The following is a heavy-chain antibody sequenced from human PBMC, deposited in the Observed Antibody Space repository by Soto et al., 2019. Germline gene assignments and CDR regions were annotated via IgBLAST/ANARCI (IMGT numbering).Heavy chain of an antibody. V-gene: IGHV1-18*01. Sequence: QVPLVQSGAEVKKPGASVKVSCKASGYTFTSYGISWVRQAPGQGLEWMGWISAYNGNTNYAQKLQGRVTMTTDTSTSTAYMELRSLRSDDTAVYYCARSPCSGGSCYLAPHTIDYWGQGTLVTVSS. J-gene: IGHJ4*02. CDR2: ISAYNGNT. CDR3: ARSPCSGGSCYLAPHTIDY. CDR1: GYTFTSYG. D-gene: IGHD2-15*01.